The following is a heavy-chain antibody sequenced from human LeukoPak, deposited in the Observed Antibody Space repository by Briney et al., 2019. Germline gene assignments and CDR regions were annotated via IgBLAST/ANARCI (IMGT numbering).Heavy chain of an antibody. CDR1: GYTFTSYY. J-gene: IGHJ3*02. CDR2: INPSGGST. D-gene: IGHD3-3*01. V-gene: IGHV1-46*01. Sequence: ASVKVSCKASGYTFTSYYMHWVRQAPGQGLEWMGIINPSGGSTNYAQKFQGRVTITADESTSTAYMELSSLRSEDTAVYYCARDFGSGYYHGDIWGQGTMVTVSS. CDR3: ARDFGSGYYHGDI.